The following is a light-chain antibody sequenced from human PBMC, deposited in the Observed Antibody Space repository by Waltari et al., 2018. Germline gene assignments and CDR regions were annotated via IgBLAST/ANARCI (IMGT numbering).Light chain of an antibody. CDR1: SSNLGSNY. CDR2: RNN. Sequence: QSVLTQPPSASGTPGQRVTISCSGSSSNLGSNYVSWYQQRPGTAPKLRIYRNNQRPSGVPDRFSGSKSGTSASLAISGLRSEDEADYYCAAWDDSLSGPVFGGGTKLTVL. V-gene: IGLV1-47*01. J-gene: IGLJ3*02. CDR3: AAWDDSLSGPV.